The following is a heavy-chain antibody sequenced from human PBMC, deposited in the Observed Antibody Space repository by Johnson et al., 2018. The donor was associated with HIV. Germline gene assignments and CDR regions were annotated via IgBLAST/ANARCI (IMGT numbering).Heavy chain of an antibody. CDR2: IKQDGSEK. J-gene: IGHJ3*02. CDR3: ARVVVLIGAFDI. CDR1: GFTFSSYW. D-gene: IGHD3-22*01. V-gene: IGHV3-7*03. Sequence: DVQVVESGGGLVQPGGSLRLSCAASGFTFSSYWMSWVRQAPGKGLEWVANIKQDGSEKYYVDSVKGRFTITRDNAKTSLYLQMNSLRAEDTALYYCARVVVLIGAFDIWGQGTMVTVSS.